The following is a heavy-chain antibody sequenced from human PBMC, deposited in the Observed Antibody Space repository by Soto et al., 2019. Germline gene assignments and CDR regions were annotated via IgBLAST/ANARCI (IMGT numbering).Heavy chain of an antibody. CDR2: MNPNTGDT. Sequence: QVQLVQTGAEVKKPGASVKVSCKASGYTFISYDINWVRQPTGQGREWMGWMNPNTGDTGYAQKFQGRVTMTRNTSINAANLELSSLRSVDTAVYFCARGDGYVFDFWGQGTLVTVSS. J-gene: IGHJ4*02. V-gene: IGHV1-8*01. CDR3: ARGDGYVFDF. D-gene: IGHD5-12*01. CDR1: GYTFISYD.